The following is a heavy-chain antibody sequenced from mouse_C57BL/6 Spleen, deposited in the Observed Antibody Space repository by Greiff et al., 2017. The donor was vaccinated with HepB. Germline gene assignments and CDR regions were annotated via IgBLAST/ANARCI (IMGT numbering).Heavy chain of an antibody. CDR2: IYPGDGDT. J-gene: IGHJ4*01. Sequence: VQLQQSGPELVKPGASVKISCKASGYAFSSSWMNWVKQRPGKGLEWIGRIYPGDGDTNYNGKFKGKATLTADKSSSTAYMQLSSLTSEDSAVYFCVCVSPYEYEGAMDYWGQGTSVTVSS. CDR3: VCVSPYEYEGAMDY. V-gene: IGHV1-82*01. D-gene: IGHD2-4*01. CDR1: GYAFSSSW.